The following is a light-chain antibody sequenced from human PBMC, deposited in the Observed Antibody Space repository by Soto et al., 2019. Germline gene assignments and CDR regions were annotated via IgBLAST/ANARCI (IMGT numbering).Light chain of an antibody. CDR1: SSNMGAGYE. J-gene: IGLJ1*01. V-gene: IGLV1-40*01. Sequence: QSVLTQPPSVSEAPGQRVTISCTGSSSNMGAGYEAHWYQHVPGTAPKLLIYENNNRPSGVTDRFSGSKSGTSASLAITGLQDEDEAEYYCPYSDSSLPGYVFGTGTKVTVL. CDR2: ENN. CDR3: PYSDSSLPGYV.